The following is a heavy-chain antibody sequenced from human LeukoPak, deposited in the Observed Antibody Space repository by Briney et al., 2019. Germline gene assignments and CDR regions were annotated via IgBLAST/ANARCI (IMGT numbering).Heavy chain of an antibody. J-gene: IGHJ4*02. CDR1: GFTVSSNY. Sequence: GGSLRLSCAASGFTVSSNYMSWVRQAPGKGLEWVSVISGSGGSMYYVDSVKGRFTISRDNSKNTLHLQMNSLRAEDTAVYYCAKDRQGSGWNYLDYWGQGTLVTVSS. CDR2: ISGSGGSM. D-gene: IGHD6-19*01. V-gene: IGHV3-23*01. CDR3: AKDRQGSGWNYLDY.